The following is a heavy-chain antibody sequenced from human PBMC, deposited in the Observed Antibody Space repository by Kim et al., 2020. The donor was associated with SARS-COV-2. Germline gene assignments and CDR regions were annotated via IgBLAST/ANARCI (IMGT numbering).Heavy chain of an antibody. D-gene: IGHD3-10*01. CDR3: ARVTVGGPGTDY. Sequence: GGSLRLSCAASGFTFSSYAMHWVRQAPGKGLEWVAVISYDGSNKYYADSVKGRFTISRDNSKNTLYLQMNSLRAEDTAVYYCARVTVGGPGTDYWGQGTLVTVSS. CDR1: GFTFSSYA. J-gene: IGHJ4*02. V-gene: IGHV3-30-3*01. CDR2: ISYDGSNK.